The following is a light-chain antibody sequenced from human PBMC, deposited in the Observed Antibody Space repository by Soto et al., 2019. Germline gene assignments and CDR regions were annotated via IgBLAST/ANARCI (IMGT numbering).Light chain of an antibody. CDR3: QQYVNSPPT. V-gene: IGKV1-5*01. CDR1: QTINSW. J-gene: IGKJ1*01. CDR2: DAS. Sequence: DIQMTQSPSTLSASVGDRVTITCRASQTINSWLAWYQQKPGKAPKVLIFDASSLKTGVPSRFSGSGSGTDFTLTISRLEPEDFAVYYCQQYVNSPPTFGQGTKVDIK.